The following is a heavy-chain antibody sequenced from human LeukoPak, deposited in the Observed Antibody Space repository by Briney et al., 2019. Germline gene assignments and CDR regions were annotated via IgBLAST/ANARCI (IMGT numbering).Heavy chain of an antibody. CDR3: ARDLSHSGSYSYYFDY. CDR1: GYTSTSYY. D-gene: IGHD1-26*01. CDR2: INPSGGST. V-gene: IGHV1-46*01. Sequence: ASVKASCKASGYTSTSYYMHWVRQAPGQGLEWMGIINPSGGSTSYAQKFQGRVTMTRDTSTSTVYMELSSLRSEDTAVYYCARDLSHSGSYSYYFDYWGQGTLVTVSS. J-gene: IGHJ4*02.